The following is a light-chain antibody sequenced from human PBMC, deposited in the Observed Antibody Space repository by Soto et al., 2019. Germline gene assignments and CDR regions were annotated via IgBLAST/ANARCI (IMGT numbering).Light chain of an antibody. CDR1: SRDVGFYNF. V-gene: IGLV2-8*01. Sequence: QSLLTQPPSASGSPGQPLTISCTGTSRDVGFYNFVSWYQQRPGKAPKLVIYEVTKRPSGVPDRVSGSTSGSTASLTVSGLQADDEADYYCASYADTKIFVFGSGSKVIV. CDR3: ASYADTKIFV. J-gene: IGLJ1*01. CDR2: EVT.